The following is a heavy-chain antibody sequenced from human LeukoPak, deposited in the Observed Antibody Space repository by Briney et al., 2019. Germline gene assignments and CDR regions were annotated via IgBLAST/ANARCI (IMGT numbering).Heavy chain of an antibody. Sequence: PGGSLRLSCAASGFTFSSYGMHWVRQAPGKGLEWVAFIRYDGSNKYYADSVKGRFTISRDNSKNPLYLQMNSLRAEDTAVYYCAKVFGSPYYYYYMDVWGKGTTVTVSS. CDR3: AKVFGSPYYYYYMDV. CDR2: IRYDGSNK. CDR1: GFTFSSYG. D-gene: IGHD3-16*01. J-gene: IGHJ6*03. V-gene: IGHV3-30*02.